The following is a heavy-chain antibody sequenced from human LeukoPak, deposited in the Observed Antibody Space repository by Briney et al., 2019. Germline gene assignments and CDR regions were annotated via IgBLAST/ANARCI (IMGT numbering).Heavy chain of an antibody. CDR1: GFTFSNYW. J-gene: IGHJ4*02. D-gene: IGHD4-23*01. V-gene: IGHV3-7*01. Sequence: GGSLRLSCAASGFTFSNYWMSWVRQAPGKGLEWVANIKQDGSEKYYVDSVKGRFTISRDNAKNSLYLQMNSLRAEDTAVYYCARVGNADPFDYWGQGTLVTVSS. CDR3: ARVGNADPFDY. CDR2: IKQDGSEK.